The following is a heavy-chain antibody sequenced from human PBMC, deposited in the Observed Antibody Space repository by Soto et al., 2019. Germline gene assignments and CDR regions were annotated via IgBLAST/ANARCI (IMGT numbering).Heavy chain of an antibody. D-gene: IGHD1-20*01. CDR2: INHSGTT. Sequence: SETLSLTCAVYGGSFSGYYWSWIRQPPGRGLEWIGEINHSGTTNNNPSLKSRVTISVDTSKNQFSLKVSSVTAADTAVYYCARDVGYNWNLIDYWGQGTLVTVSS. V-gene: IGHV4-34*01. CDR3: ARDVGYNWNLIDY. CDR1: GGSFSGYY. J-gene: IGHJ4*02.